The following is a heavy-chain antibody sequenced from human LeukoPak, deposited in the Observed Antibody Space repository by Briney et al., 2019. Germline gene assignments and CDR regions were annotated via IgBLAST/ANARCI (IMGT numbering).Heavy chain of an antibody. J-gene: IGHJ4*02. CDR1: GYAFIGYH. CDR3: ALILDLSGAIDN. Sequence: ASVKVSCKASGYAFIGYHIHWVRQAPGQGLEWMGWINPKNGGTNYAQKFQGRVTITADKSTSTAYMELSSLRSEDTAVYYCALILDLSGAIDNWGQGTLVTVSS. CDR2: INPKNGGT. V-gene: IGHV1-2*02. D-gene: IGHD2-8*01.